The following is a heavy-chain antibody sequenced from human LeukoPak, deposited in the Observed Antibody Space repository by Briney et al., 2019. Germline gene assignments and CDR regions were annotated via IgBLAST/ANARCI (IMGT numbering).Heavy chain of an antibody. CDR2: LYGAGST. J-gene: IGHJ4*02. Sequence: GGSLILSCAASGFNVSSNYMSWVRQAPGKGLEWVSVLYGAGSTYYADSVKGRLTISRHDSQNTLFLQMTSLRAEDRAVYYCARGGTPGFSTGRIDYWGQGTLVTVSS. CDR1: GFNVSSNY. V-gene: IGHV3-53*04. D-gene: IGHD6-19*01. CDR3: ARGGTPGFSTGRIDY.